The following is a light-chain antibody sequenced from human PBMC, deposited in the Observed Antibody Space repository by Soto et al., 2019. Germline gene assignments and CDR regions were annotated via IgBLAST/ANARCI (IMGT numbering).Light chain of an antibody. CDR1: QDISNY. J-gene: IGKJ1*01. CDR3: QRYDSLRT. Sequence: DIQLTQSPSSLSASLGDRVTITCQAGQDISNYLNWYQQKPGKAPKLLIYDDSSLERGVPSRFSGGGSGTDFTLTITRLEPEDFAMYYCQRYDSLRTFGQGTKVDIK. CDR2: DDS. V-gene: IGKV1-33*01.